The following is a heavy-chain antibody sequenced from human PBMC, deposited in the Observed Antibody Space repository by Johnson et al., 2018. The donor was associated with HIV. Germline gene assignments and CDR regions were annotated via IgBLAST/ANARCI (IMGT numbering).Heavy chain of an antibody. J-gene: IGHJ3*02. CDR3: ARDPSPIVGATYAFDI. V-gene: IGHV3-30-3*01. Sequence: QVQLVESGGGLVQPGGSLRLSCAASGFTFSSYAMHWVRQAPGKGLEWVAVISYDGSNKYYADSVKGRFPISRDNSKNTLYLQMNSLRAEDTAVYYCARDPSPIVGATYAFDIWGQGTMVTVSS. D-gene: IGHD1-26*01. CDR2: ISYDGSNK. CDR1: GFTFSSYA.